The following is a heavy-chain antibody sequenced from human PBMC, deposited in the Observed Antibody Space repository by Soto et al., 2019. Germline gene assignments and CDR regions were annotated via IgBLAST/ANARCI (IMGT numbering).Heavy chain of an antibody. CDR1: GYIFTNYW. J-gene: IGHJ3*01. Sequence: GESLKISCKASGYIFTNYWITWVRQMPGKGLEWMGRIDASDSYTNYSPSYQGHVTISVDKSITTAYLQWSSLKASDTAMYYCARHRIAADIFDVWGQGTMVTV. V-gene: IGHV5-10-1*01. CDR2: IDASDSYT. CDR3: ARHRIAADIFDV. D-gene: IGHD6-13*01.